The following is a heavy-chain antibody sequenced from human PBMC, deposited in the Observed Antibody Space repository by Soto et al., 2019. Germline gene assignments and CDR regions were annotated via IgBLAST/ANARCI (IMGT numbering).Heavy chain of an antibody. D-gene: IGHD1-1*01. V-gene: IGHV1-69*01. CDR1: GGTFSSYA. CDR2: IIAIFGTA. Sequence: QVQLVQSGAEVKKPGSSVKVSCKASGGTFSSYAISWVRQAPGQGLEWMGGIIAIFGTANYAQKFQGRVTITADESTSTAYMELSSLRSEDTAVYYCARRGELSRHYYYYGMDDWGQGTTVTVSS. J-gene: IGHJ6*02. CDR3: ARRGELSRHYYYYGMDD.